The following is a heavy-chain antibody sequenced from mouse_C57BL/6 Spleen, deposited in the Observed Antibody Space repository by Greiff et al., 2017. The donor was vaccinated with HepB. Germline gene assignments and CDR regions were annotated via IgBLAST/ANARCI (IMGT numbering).Heavy chain of an antibody. CDR3: ARGPLMVTTTTYAMDY. J-gene: IGHJ4*01. D-gene: IGHD2-2*01. V-gene: IGHV14-2*01. Sequence: EVQLQQSGAELVKPGASVKLSCTASGFNIKDYYMHWVKQRTEQGLEWIGRIDPEDGETKYAPKFQGKATITADTSSNTAYLQLSSLTSEDTAVYDCARGPLMVTTTTYAMDYWGQGTSVTVSS. CDR2: IDPEDGET. CDR1: GFNIKDYY.